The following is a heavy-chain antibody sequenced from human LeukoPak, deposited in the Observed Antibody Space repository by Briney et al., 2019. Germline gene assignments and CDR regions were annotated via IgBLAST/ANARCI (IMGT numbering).Heavy chain of an antibody. CDR1: GGSFSGYY. D-gene: IGHD1-26*01. CDR2: INHSGST. J-gene: IGHJ4*02. Sequence: SSETLSLTCAVYGGSFSGYYWSWIRQPPGKGLEWIGEINHSGSTNYNPSLKSRVTISVDTSKNQFSLKLSSVTAADTAVYYCARDSGSLAFDYWGQGTLVTVSS. CDR3: ARDSGSLAFDY. V-gene: IGHV4-34*01.